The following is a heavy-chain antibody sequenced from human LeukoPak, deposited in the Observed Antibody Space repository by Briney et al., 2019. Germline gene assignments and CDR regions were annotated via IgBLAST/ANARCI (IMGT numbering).Heavy chain of an antibody. J-gene: IGHJ5*02. D-gene: IGHD3-10*01. CDR2: INHSEST. CDR3: AREATMVRGLSWFAP. Sequence: SETLSLTCAVYGGSFSGYYWSWIRQPPGKGLEWIGEINHSESTNYNPSLKSRVTISVDTSKNQFSLKLSSVTAADTAVYYCAREATMVRGLSWFAPWGQGTLVTVSS. V-gene: IGHV4-34*01. CDR1: GGSFSGYY.